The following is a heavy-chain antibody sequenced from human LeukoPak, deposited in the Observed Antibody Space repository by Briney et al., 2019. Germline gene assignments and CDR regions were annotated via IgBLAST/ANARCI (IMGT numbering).Heavy chain of an antibody. CDR1: RYTFCSYA. CDR3: ARAQWELLGLFDY. J-gene: IGHJ4*02. V-gene: IGHV3-30*03. D-gene: IGHD1-26*01. CDR2: ISSDGSNK. Sequence: PGRSLSLSCAASRYTFCSYAMHWVRQAPGKGMEWVALISSDGSNKYCADSVKGRFTISRDNAKNSLYLQMNSLRAEDTAVYYCARAQWELLGLFDYWGQGTLVTVSP.